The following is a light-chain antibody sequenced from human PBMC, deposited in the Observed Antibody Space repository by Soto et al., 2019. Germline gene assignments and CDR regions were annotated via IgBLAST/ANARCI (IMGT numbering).Light chain of an antibody. CDR2: DAS. CDR1: QAISHY. CDR3: QPHNNLPLT. Sequence: DIQMTQSPSSLSASVGDRVTITCQASQAISHYVNWYQQRPGKAPTLLIYDASKLDTGVASRFRVGGSGTDFTFSISSLQPEDTAIYYCQPHNNLPLTVGGGTKVEI. J-gene: IGKJ4*01. V-gene: IGKV1-33*01.